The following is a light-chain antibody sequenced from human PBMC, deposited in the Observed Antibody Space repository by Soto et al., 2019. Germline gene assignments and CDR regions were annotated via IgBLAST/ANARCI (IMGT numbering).Light chain of an antibody. CDR2: EVS. V-gene: IGLV2-14*01. Sequence: QSALTQPASVSGSPGQSISISCTGTSSDIGDYNFVSWYQHHPGKAPKVIIYEVSNRPSGVSHRFAGSKSGNTASLPISGLQTEDEADYYCSSYKYDTVIPFVFGSGTKVTVL. J-gene: IGLJ1*01. CDR1: SSDIGDYNF. CDR3: SSYKYDTVIPFV.